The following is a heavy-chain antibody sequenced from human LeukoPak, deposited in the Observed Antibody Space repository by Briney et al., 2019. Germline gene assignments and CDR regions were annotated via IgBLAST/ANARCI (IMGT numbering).Heavy chain of an antibody. J-gene: IGHJ4*02. Sequence: PGGSLRLSCAASGFSFTSYWMSWVRQAPGKGPEWVANIKQDGSETYSADSVRGRFTLFRDNAKNSLYLEMNSLRAEDTAVYYCARGPQKNGHSSGYPGYFDYWGQGTLVTVSS. V-gene: IGHV3-7*01. CDR1: GFSFTSYW. CDR2: IKQDGSET. CDR3: ARGPQKNGHSSGYPGYFDY. D-gene: IGHD3-22*01.